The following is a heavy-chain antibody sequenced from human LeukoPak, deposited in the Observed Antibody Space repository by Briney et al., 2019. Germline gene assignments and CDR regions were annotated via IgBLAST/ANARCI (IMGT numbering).Heavy chain of an antibody. D-gene: IGHD3-22*01. J-gene: IGHJ4*02. CDR3: ARVRGYYDSSGYEY. CDR1: GASISSYY. Sequence: SETLSLTCTVSGASISSYYWSWIRQPPGKGLEWIGYIYYSGSTNYNPALKSRVTISEDTSKNQLSLKLSSVTAADTVVYYCARVRGYYDSSGYEYWGQGTLVTVSS. CDR2: IYYSGST. V-gene: IGHV4-59*01.